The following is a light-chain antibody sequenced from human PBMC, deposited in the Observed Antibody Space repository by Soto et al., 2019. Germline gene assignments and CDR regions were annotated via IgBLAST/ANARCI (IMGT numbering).Light chain of an antibody. V-gene: IGKV1-33*01. CDR2: GAS. CDR1: QDISHS. Sequence: DIQMTQSPSSLSASVGDRVTITCQASQDISHSLNWYQQKPGKAPKLLIYGASTLEAGVPSTFSGSGSGTHFTFTISSLRPEDVAPYFCQQYKILTASTFGPGTKVDIK. CDR3: QQYKILTAST. J-gene: IGKJ3*01.